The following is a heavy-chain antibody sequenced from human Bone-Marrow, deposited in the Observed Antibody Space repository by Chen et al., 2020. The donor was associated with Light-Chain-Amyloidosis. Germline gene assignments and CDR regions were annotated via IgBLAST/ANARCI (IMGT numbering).Heavy chain of an antibody. CDR1: GGSISSSSYY. D-gene: IGHD3-3*01. J-gene: IGHJ4*02. CDR2: IYYSGST. V-gene: IGHV4-39*01. Sequence: QLQLQESGPGLVKPSETLSLTCTVSGGSISSSSYYWGWIRQPPGKGLEWIGSIYYSGSTYYNPSLKSRVTISVDTSKNQFSLKLSSVTAADTAVYYCARHSIFEVVIMGVPPSSPFDYWGQGTLVTVSS. CDR3: ARHSIFEVVIMGVPPSSPFDY.